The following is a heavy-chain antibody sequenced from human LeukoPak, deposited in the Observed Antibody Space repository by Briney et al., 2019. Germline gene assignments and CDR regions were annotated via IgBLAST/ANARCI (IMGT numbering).Heavy chain of an antibody. Sequence: SETLSLTCTVSGGSISGYYYNWIRQPPGKGLEWIGYIYYSGSTNYNPSLKSRVTISVDTSKNQFSLKLSSVTAADTAVYYCARLGVVGNLFDYWGQGTLVTVSS. CDR2: IYYSGST. J-gene: IGHJ4*02. D-gene: IGHD2-15*01. V-gene: IGHV4-59*08. CDR1: GGSISGYY. CDR3: ARLGVVGNLFDY.